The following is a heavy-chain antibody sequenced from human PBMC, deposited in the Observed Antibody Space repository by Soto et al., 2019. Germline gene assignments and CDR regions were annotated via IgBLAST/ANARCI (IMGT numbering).Heavy chain of an antibody. CDR3: ARDSGTVGYDDS. D-gene: IGHD3-10*01. V-gene: IGHV1-69*04. Sequence: GASVKVSCKASGGTFSTYTINWVRQAPGQGLEWMGRIIPLLDVTNNAQRFQGRVTITADKSTSTVYMELTSLTSQDTAVYYCARDSGTVGYDDSWGQGTLVNVSS. J-gene: IGHJ4*02. CDR2: IIPLLDVT. CDR1: GGTFSTYT.